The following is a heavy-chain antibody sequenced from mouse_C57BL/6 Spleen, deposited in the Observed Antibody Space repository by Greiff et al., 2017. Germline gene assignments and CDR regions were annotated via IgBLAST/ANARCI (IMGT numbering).Heavy chain of an antibody. D-gene: IGHD1-1*01. V-gene: IGHV1-64*01. CDR3: ARYYYGSSPSFAY. CDR2: IHPNSGST. J-gene: IGHJ3*01. Sequence: QVHVKQSGAELVKPGASVKLSCKASGYTFTSYWMHWVKQRPGQGLEWIGMIHPNSGSTNYNEKFKSKATLTVDKSSSTAYMQLSSLTSEDSAVYYCARYYYGSSPSFAYWGQGTLVTVSA. CDR1: GYTFTSYW.